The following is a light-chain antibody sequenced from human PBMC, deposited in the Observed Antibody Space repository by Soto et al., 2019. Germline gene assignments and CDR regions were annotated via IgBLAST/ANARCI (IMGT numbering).Light chain of an antibody. CDR3: QQSNNHPIS. CDR2: DVS. CDR1: QAVNSW. V-gene: IGKV1-12*01. Sequence: DNQLTQSPSSISASVGDRVTITCQASQAVNSWIAWFQQKPGMAPKLVIYDVSSLQSGVPSRFSGSGSGTEFTLTISSLQPEDFATYYCQQSNNHPISFGQGTRLEIK. J-gene: IGKJ5*01.